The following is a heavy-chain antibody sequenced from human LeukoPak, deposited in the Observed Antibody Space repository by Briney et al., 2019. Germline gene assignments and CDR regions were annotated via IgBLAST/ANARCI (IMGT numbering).Heavy chain of an antibody. J-gene: IGHJ6*02. CDR2: INSDGSST. CDR3: ARQVDPALVADYYYYGMGV. CDR1: GFIFSDYN. D-gene: IGHD5-18*01. V-gene: IGHV3-74*01. Sequence: GGSLRLSCATSGFIFSDYNTNWVRQAPGKGLVWVSRINSDGSSTSYADSVKGRFTISRDNAKNTLYLQMNSLRAEDTAVYYCARQVDPALVADYYYYGMGVWGQGTTVTVSS.